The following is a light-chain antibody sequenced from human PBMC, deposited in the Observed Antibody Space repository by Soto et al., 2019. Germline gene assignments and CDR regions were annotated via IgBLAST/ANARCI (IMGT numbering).Light chain of an antibody. Sequence: QSVLTQPASVSGSPGQSITISCIGTSNDVGSYNFVSWYQNHPNTAPRLIIYDVSNRPSWVSNRFSGSKSDNTASLTSSGLQAEDEADYYCSAYTRSSTVLFGGGTKLTVL. J-gene: IGLJ2*01. CDR1: SNDVGSYNF. CDR3: SAYTRSSTVL. V-gene: IGLV2-14*01. CDR2: DVS.